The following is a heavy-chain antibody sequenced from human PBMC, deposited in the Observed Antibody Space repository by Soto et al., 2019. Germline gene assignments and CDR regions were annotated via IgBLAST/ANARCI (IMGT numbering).Heavy chain of an antibody. D-gene: IGHD3-22*01. CDR3: AKNPGYYYDSTGYHFDY. Sequence: GGSVRLSCAASEVSFSNYAMSWVRQAPGKGLEWVSAISYGGGTTYYADSVKGRFTISRDNSKSTLYLQMNSLRAEDTAVYYCAKNPGYYYDSTGYHFDYWGQGTLVTVSS. V-gene: IGHV3-23*01. CDR2: ISYGGGTT. J-gene: IGHJ4*02. CDR1: EVSFSNYA.